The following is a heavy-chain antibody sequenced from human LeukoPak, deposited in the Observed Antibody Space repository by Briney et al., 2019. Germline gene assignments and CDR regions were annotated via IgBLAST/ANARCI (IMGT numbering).Heavy chain of an antibody. CDR3: ARDRYD. Sequence: ASVKVSCKASGGTFSSYVINWVRQAPGQGLEWMGGIIPIFGTGNYAQKFQGRVSITTDESTRTVYMELRSLRSEDTAVYYCARDRYDWGQGTLVTVSS. V-gene: IGHV1-69*05. CDR1: GGTFSSYV. D-gene: IGHD1-1*01. J-gene: IGHJ4*02. CDR2: IIPIFGTG.